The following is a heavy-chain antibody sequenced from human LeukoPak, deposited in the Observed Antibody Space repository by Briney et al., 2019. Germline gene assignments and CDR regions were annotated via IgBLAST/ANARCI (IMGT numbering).Heavy chain of an antibody. CDR2: ISGSGGST. V-gene: IGHV3-23*01. CDR1: GFTFSNAW. J-gene: IGHJ4*02. Sequence: GGSLRLSCAASGFTFSNAWMSWVRQAPGKGLEWVSAISGSGGSTYYADSVKGRFTISRDNSKNTLYLQMNSLRAEDTAVYYCAKDLWPQVETSTLWGQGTLVTVSS. D-gene: IGHD1-26*01. CDR3: AKDLWPQVETSTL.